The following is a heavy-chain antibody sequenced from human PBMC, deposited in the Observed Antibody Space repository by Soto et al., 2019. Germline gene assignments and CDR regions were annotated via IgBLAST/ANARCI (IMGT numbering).Heavy chain of an antibody. V-gene: IGHV1-8*01. D-gene: IGHD3-10*02. CDR1: GYSFTNND. Sequence: SVPVSCLASGYSFTNNDVSWVRQATGPGLEWMGWMNPGSGDTGYAQKFQGRVTMTRDISIATAYMALSSLRSDDTAIYYCARMATFCSLNWFDPWGQGTLVTVSS. CDR3: ARMATFCSLNWFDP. J-gene: IGHJ5*02. CDR2: MNPGSGDT.